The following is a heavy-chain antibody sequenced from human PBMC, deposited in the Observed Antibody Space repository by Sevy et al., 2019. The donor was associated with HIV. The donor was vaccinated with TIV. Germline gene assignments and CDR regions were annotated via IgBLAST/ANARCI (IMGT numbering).Heavy chain of an antibody. J-gene: IGHJ4*02. D-gene: IGHD6-13*01. V-gene: IGHV3-30*02. CDR2: IRYDGSTK. Sequence: GGSLRLSCAATGFTFSQYGMEWVRQAPGKGLEWVAFIRYDGSTKYYADSVKGRFTISRDNSKNMLYLLMNSLRPEDTALYSCAKHRDTLAAAAYLDHWGQGTLVTVSS. CDR1: GFTFSQYG. CDR3: AKHRDTLAAAAYLDH.